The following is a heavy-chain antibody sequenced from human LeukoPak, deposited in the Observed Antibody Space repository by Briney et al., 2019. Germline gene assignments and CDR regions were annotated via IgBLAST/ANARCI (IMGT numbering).Heavy chain of an antibody. CDR1: GFTFSSYA. V-gene: IGHV3-30*04. D-gene: IGHD3-3*01. CDR2: ISYDGSNK. Sequence: SGGSLRLSCAASGFTFSSYAMHWVRQAPGKGLEWVAVISYDGSNKYYADSVKGRFTISRDNSKNTLYLQMNSLRAEDTAVYYCARDSLPVYDFWSGYYTGHFDYWGQGTLVTVSS. CDR3: ARDSLPVYDFWSGYYTGHFDY. J-gene: IGHJ4*02.